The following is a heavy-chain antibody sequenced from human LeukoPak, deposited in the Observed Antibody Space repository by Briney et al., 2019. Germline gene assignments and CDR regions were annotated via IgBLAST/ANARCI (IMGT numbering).Heavy chain of an antibody. J-gene: IGHJ4*02. CDR3: ARNLAVAGSDY. Sequence: GASVKVSCKASGYTFTDYYMHWVRQAPGQELEWMGWINPNSGGTNYAQNFQGRVTMTRDTSISTAYMELSRLRYDDTAIYYCARNLAVAGSDYWGQGTLVTVSS. V-gene: IGHV1-2*02. CDR2: INPNSGGT. CDR1: GYTFTDYY. D-gene: IGHD6-19*01.